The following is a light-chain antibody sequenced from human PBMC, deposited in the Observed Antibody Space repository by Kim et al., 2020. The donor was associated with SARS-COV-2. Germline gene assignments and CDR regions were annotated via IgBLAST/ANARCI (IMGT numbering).Light chain of an antibody. CDR3: AAWDDSLSGWV. J-gene: IGLJ3*02. V-gene: IGLV1-47*01. CDR1: SSNIGSNY. CDR2: RNN. Sequence: QSVLTQPPSASGTPGQRVTISCFGSSSNIGSNYVYWYQQLPGTAPKLLIYRNNQRPSGVPDRFSGSKSGTSASLAISGLRSEDEADYYCAAWDDSLSGWVIGGGTRLTVL.